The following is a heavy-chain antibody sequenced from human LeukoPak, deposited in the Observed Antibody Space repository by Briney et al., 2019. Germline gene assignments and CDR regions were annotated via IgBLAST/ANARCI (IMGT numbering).Heavy chain of an antibody. D-gene: IGHD2-8*02. CDR1: GFTVSNNY. CDR2: IYSGGRT. V-gene: IGHV3-53*01. J-gene: IGHJ4*02. Sequence: GGSLRLSCAASGFTVSNNYMSWVRQAPGKGLEWVSVIYSGGRTYYADSVKGRFTTSRDNSKHTLYLQMNSLRPEDTAVYYCARGGGVQYYFDYWGQGTLVTVSS. CDR3: ARGGGVQYYFDY.